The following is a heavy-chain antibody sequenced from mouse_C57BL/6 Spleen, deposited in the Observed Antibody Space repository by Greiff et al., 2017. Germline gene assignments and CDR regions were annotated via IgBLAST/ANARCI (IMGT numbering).Heavy chain of an antibody. D-gene: IGHD1-2*01. Sequence: VQLQQSGAELVKPGASVKISCKASGYAFSSYWMNWVKQRPGKGLEWIGQIYPGDGDTNYNGKFKGKATLTADKSSSTAYMQLSSLTSEDSADYFCARPISTGGFAYWGQGTLVTVSA. CDR2: IYPGDGDT. CDR1: GYAFSSYW. V-gene: IGHV1-80*01. CDR3: ARPISTGGFAY. J-gene: IGHJ3*01.